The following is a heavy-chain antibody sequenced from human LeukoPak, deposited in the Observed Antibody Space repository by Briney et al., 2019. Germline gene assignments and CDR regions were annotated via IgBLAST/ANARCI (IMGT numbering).Heavy chain of an antibody. CDR3: ARSAVAGLVYYYMDV. CDR2: IYTSGST. V-gene: IGHV4-61*02. J-gene: IGHJ6*03. CDR1: GGSISSGSYY. D-gene: IGHD6-19*01. Sequence: PSETLSLTCTVSGGSISSGSYYWSWIRQPAGKGLEWIGRIYTSGSTNYSPSLKSRVTISVDTSKNQFSLKLSSVTAADTAVYYCARSAVAGLVYYYMDVWGKGTTVTVSS.